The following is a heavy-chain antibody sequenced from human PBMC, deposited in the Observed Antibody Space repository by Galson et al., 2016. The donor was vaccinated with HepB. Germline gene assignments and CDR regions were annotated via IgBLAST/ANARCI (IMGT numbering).Heavy chain of an antibody. CDR2: IYYSGIT. V-gene: IGHV4-61*01. Sequence: ATLSLTCTVSGGSVSSGSYYWSWIRQPPGKGLEWMGYIYYSGITNSNPSLKSRVTISLDTSKNQFSLKLSSVTAADPAVYYCASGVRAARGEGFDYWGQGTQVTVSS. J-gene: IGHJ4*02. CDR1: GGSVSSGSYY. D-gene: IGHD6-6*01. CDR3: ASGVRAARGEGFDY.